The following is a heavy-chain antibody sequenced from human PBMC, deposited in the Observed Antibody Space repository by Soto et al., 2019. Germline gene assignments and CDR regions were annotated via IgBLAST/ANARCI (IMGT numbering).Heavy chain of an antibody. J-gene: IGHJ4*02. CDR2: ISYDGSSK. Sequence: QVQLVESGGGVVQSGRSLRLSCAASGFTFSSFAVHWVRQAPGKGLEWVAFISYDGSSKYHADSVKGRFTISRDNSKNTLYLQMNSLRAEDTAVYHCARGDGSGSYLLDYWGQGTLVTVSS. CDR1: GFTFSSFA. V-gene: IGHV3-30-3*01. CDR3: ARGDGSGSYLLDY. D-gene: IGHD3-10*01.